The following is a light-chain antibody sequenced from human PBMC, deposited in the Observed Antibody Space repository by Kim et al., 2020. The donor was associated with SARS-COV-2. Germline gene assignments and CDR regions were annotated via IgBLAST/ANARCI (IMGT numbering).Light chain of an antibody. Sequence: SLVDRVTITFRASQSISSYLNWYQQKPGKAPKRLIYAASSLQSGGPSRFSGSGSGTDFTLTISSLQPEDFATYYCQQSYSTPRTFGQGTKVDIK. J-gene: IGKJ1*01. CDR3: QQSYSTPRT. CDR1: QSISSY. CDR2: AAS. V-gene: IGKV1-39*01.